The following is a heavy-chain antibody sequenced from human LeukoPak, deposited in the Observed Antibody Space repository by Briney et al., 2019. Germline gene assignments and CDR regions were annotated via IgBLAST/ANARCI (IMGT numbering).Heavy chain of an antibody. V-gene: IGHV4-59*05. Sequence: PSETLSLTCTVSGGSISSDYWQWIRQPPGKGLEWIGSIYYSGSTYYNPSLKSRVTISVDTSKNQFSLKLSSVTAADTAVYYCARVGSYGMGYYYGMDVWGQGTTVTVSS. CDR1: GGSISSDY. CDR3: ARVGSYGMGYYYGMDV. CDR2: IYYSGST. J-gene: IGHJ6*02. D-gene: IGHD3-16*01.